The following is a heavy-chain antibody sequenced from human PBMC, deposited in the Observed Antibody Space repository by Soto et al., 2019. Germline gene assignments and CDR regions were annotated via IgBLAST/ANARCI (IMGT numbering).Heavy chain of an antibody. J-gene: IGHJ3*02. V-gene: IGHV5-10-1*01. Sequence: PGESLKISCEVSGYSFDSYWINWVRQTPGKGLEWLGRIDPSDSNTNYSPSFQGHVIISADKSINTAYLQWSSLKASDSAMYFCARHPRSDWYFHAFDIWGQGTMVTASS. CDR2: IDPSDSNT. D-gene: IGHD2-21*02. CDR1: GYSFDSYW. CDR3: ARHPRSDWYFHAFDI.